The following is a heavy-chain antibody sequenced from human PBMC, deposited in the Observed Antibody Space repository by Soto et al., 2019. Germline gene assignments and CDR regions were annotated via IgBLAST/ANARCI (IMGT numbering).Heavy chain of an antibody. J-gene: IGHJ6*02. CDR2: ISYSGSTI. CDR1: GFTFSSYC. Sequence: RGSLRLSCAASGFTFSSYCMNWVRQAPGKGLEWVSYISYSGSTIYYADSVRGRFTISRDNAKNSLYLQMNSLTDEDTAVYYCARDNYYDILTGYRDYGMDVWGQGTTVTVSS. CDR3: ARDNYYDILTGYRDYGMDV. V-gene: IGHV3-48*02. D-gene: IGHD3-9*01.